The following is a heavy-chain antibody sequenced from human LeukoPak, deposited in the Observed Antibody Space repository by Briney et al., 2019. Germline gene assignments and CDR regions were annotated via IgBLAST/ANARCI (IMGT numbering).Heavy chain of an antibody. CDR3: ARGNWFDP. J-gene: IGHJ5*02. CDR2: INHSGST. Sequence: SETLSLTCAVYGGSFSGYYWSWIRQPPGKGLEWIGEINHSGSTNYNPSLKSRVTTSVDTSKNQFSLKLSSGTAADTAVYYCARGNWFDPWGQGTLVTVSS. CDR1: GGSFSGYY. V-gene: IGHV4-34*01.